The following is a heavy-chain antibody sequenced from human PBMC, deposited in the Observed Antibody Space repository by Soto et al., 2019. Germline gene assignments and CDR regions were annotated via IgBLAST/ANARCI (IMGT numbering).Heavy chain of an antibody. CDR3: ARDWGPYYYDSSGRFLVY. J-gene: IGHJ4*02. CDR1: GFTFSSYG. CDR2: IWYDGSNK. V-gene: IGHV3-33*01. Sequence: GGSLRLSCAASGFTFSSYGMHWVRQAPGKGLEWVAVIWYDGSNKYYADSVKGRFTISRDNSKNTLYLQMNSLRAEDTAVYYCARDWGPYYYDSSGRFLVYWGQGTLVTVSS. D-gene: IGHD3-22*01.